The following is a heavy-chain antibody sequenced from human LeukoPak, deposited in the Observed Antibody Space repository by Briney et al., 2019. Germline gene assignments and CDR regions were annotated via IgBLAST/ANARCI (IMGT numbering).Heavy chain of an antibody. Sequence: GGSLRLSCAASGFTFSSYAMSWVRQAPGKGLEWVSAISGSGGSTYYADSVKGRFTISRDNSKNTLHLQMNSLRAEDTAVYYCASLVRGVIPSMEFDPWGQGTLVTVSS. D-gene: IGHD3-10*01. CDR3: ASLVRGVIPSMEFDP. CDR2: ISGSGGST. J-gene: IGHJ5*02. V-gene: IGHV3-23*01. CDR1: GFTFSSYA.